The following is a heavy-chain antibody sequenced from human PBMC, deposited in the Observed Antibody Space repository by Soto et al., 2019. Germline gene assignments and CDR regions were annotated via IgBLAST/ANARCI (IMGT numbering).Heavy chain of an antibody. V-gene: IGHV3-23*01. CDR3: AKVGSLHLHYYDSSGHYFQH. CDR1: GFTFSSYA. Sequence: GGSLRLSCAASGFTFSSYAMSWVRQAPGKGLEWVSAISGSGGSTYYADSVKGRFTISRDNSKNTLYLQMNSLRAEDTAVYYCAKVGSLHLHYYDSSGHYFQHWGQGTLVTVSS. D-gene: IGHD3-22*01. CDR2: ISGSGGST. J-gene: IGHJ1*01.